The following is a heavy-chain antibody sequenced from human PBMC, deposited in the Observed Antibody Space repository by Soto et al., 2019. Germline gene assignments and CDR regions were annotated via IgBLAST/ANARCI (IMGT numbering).Heavy chain of an antibody. CDR3: ARNYYDRSYFDY. J-gene: IGHJ4*02. V-gene: IGHV1-69*01. D-gene: IGHD3-22*01. Sequence: QVQLVQSGAEVKKPGSSVKVSCKASGGTFSSYAISWVRQAPGQGLEWMGGIIPIFGTANYAQKFQGRVTITADESTSTAYMDLSSPRSEDTAVYYCARNYYDRSYFDYWGQGTLVTVSS. CDR2: IIPIFGTA. CDR1: GGTFSSYA.